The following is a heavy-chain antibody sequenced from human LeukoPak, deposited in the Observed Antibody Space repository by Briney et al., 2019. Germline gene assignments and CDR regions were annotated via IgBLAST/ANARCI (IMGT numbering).Heavy chain of an antibody. Sequence: GASVKVSCKASGYTFTGYYMHWVRQAPGQGREWMGWINPNSGGTNYAQKFQGRVTMTRDTSISTAYMELSRLRSDDTAVYYCARDRAFVYDSTSTNFQHWGQGTLVTVSS. CDR2: INPNSGGT. D-gene: IGHD3-22*01. J-gene: IGHJ1*01. CDR1: GYTFTGYY. CDR3: ARDRAFVYDSTSTNFQH. V-gene: IGHV1-2*02.